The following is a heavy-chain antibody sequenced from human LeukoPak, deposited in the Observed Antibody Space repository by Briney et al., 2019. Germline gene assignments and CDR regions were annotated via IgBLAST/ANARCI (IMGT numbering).Heavy chain of an antibody. J-gene: IGHJ4*02. CDR1: GFTFSSYA. CDR3: ARRRPGYYYDSSGSSAPDFDY. D-gene: IGHD3-22*01. CDR2: ISGSGGST. Sequence: GGSLRLSCAASGFTFSSYAMSWVRQAPGKGLEWVSAISGSGGSTYYADSVKGRFTISRDNSKNTLYLHMNSLRAEDTAVYYCARRRPGYYYDSSGSSAPDFDYWGQGTLVAVSS. V-gene: IGHV3-23*01.